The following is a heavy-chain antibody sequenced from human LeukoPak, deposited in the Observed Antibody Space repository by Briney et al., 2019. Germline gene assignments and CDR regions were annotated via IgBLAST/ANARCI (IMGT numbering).Heavy chain of an antibody. Sequence: GGSLRLSCVASGFTISSYWMHWVRQALGKGLEWVANIKQDGSEEYYVDSVKGRFTISRDNAKNSLYLQMNSLRAEDTAVYYCAKAHSSSWYYFDYWGQGTLVTVSS. CDR3: AKAHSSSWYYFDY. CDR2: IKQDGSEE. V-gene: IGHV3-7*03. CDR1: GFTISSYW. D-gene: IGHD6-13*01. J-gene: IGHJ4*02.